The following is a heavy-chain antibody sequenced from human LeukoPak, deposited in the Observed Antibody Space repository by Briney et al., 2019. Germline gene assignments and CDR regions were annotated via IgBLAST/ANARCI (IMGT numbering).Heavy chain of an antibody. D-gene: IGHD3-22*01. CDR2: ISSSGSTI. Sequence: PGGSLRLSCAASGFTFSDYYMSWIRQAPGEGLEWVSYISSSGSTIYYADSVKGRFTISRDNAKNSLYLQMNSLRAEDTAVYYCARGTRMIVFYYFDYWGQGTLVTVSS. CDR1: GFTFSDYY. J-gene: IGHJ4*02. V-gene: IGHV3-11*01. CDR3: ARGTRMIVFYYFDY.